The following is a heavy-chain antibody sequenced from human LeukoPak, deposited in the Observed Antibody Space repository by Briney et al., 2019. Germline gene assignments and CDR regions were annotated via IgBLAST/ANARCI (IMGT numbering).Heavy chain of an antibody. Sequence: SGTLSLTCAVSGGSISSSNWWSWVRQPPGKGVEWIGEIYHSGSTNYNPSLKSRVTIPVDKSKNQFSLKLSSVTAADTAVYYCASSPLRGSYYSADAFDIWGQGTMVTVSS. CDR1: GGSISSSNW. V-gene: IGHV4-4*02. J-gene: IGHJ3*02. CDR3: ASSPLRGSYYSADAFDI. CDR2: IYHSGST. D-gene: IGHD1-26*01.